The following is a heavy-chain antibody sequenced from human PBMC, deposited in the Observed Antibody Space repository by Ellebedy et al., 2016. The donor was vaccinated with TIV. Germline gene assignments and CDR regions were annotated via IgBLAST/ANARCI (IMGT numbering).Heavy chain of an antibody. Sequence: ASVKVSCXASGYTFTSYDINWVRQATGQGLEWIGWMNPNSGNTGYAQKFQGRVTMTTDTSTSTAYMELRSLRSDDTAVHYCARSKALRNGAYDFWSGYPTAGYFDYWGQGTLVTVSS. CDR3: ARSKALRNGAYDFWSGYPTAGYFDY. CDR2: MNPNSGNT. D-gene: IGHD3-3*01. J-gene: IGHJ4*02. CDR1: GYTFTSYD. V-gene: IGHV1-8*01.